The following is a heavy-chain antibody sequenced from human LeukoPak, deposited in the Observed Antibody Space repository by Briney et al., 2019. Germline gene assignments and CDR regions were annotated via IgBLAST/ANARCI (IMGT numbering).Heavy chain of an antibody. D-gene: IGHD2-15*01. Sequence: GGSLRLSCAVSGFTFSSFAMHWVRQAPGEGREWGAAISYDGSSKYYADCVKGRFTLSRDNSQNTLYLQMNSLRAEDTAVYYCARDKVVVAARYFDYWGQGTPVTVSS. CDR1: GFTFSSFA. CDR3: ARDKVVVAARYFDY. V-gene: IGHV3-30*01. J-gene: IGHJ4*02. CDR2: ISYDGSSK.